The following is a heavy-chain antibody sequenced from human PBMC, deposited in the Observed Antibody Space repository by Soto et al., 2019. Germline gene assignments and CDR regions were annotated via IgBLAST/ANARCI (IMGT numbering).Heavy chain of an antibody. J-gene: IGHJ3*02. CDR1: GSNFDDYA. CDR2: ITWNGRNT. V-gene: IGHV3-20*04. CDR3: VRVRAWLDGDYLGGDAFDI. Sequence: EVQLVESGGGVVRPGGPRSLSCAAPGSNFDDYARSWARQVPGKGREWASGITWNGRNTGNVDSVKGRFTISRDNAKNSLYLQMNSLRAEDTAFYYCVRVRAWLDGDYLGGDAFDIWGQGTMVTVSS. D-gene: IGHD4-17*01.